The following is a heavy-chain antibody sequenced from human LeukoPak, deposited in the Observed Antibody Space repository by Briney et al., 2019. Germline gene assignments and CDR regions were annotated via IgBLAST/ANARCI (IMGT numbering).Heavy chain of an antibody. J-gene: IGHJ4*02. Sequence: ASVKVSCKASGYTFTSYDINWVRQATGQGLEWMGGIIPIFGTANYAQKFQGRVTITADESTSTAYMELSSLRSEDTAVYYCARDHGIAAAVYWGQGTLVTVSS. D-gene: IGHD6-13*01. V-gene: IGHV1-69*13. CDR3: ARDHGIAAAVY. CDR2: IIPIFGTA. CDR1: GYTFTSYD.